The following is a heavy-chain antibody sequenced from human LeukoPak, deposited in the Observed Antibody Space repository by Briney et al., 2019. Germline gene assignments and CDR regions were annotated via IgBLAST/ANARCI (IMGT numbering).Heavy chain of an antibody. D-gene: IGHD3-22*01. V-gene: IGHV1-24*01. Sequence: VASVKVSCKVSGYTLTELSMHWVRQAPGKGLEWMGGFDPEDGETIYAQKFQGRVTMTEDTSTDTAYMELSSLRSEDTAVYYCATYYYDSSGYYYYIFDYWGQGTLVTVSS. CDR3: ATYYYDSSGYYYYIFDY. CDR2: FDPEDGET. CDR1: GYTLTELS. J-gene: IGHJ4*02.